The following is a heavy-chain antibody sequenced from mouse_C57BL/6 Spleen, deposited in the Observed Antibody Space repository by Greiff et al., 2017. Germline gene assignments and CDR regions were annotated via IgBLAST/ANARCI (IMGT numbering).Heavy chain of an antibody. D-gene: IGHD1-1*01. CDR2: IYPSDSET. V-gene: IGHV1-61*01. CDR3: ARELVYYGSSPDY. J-gene: IGHJ2*01. CDR1: GYTFTSYW. Sequence: VKLQESGAELVRPGSSVKLSCKASGYTFTSYWMDWVKQRPGQGLEWIGNIYPSDSETHYNQKLKDKATLTVDKSSSTAYMQLSSLTSEDSAVYYCARELVYYGSSPDYWGQGTTLTVSS.